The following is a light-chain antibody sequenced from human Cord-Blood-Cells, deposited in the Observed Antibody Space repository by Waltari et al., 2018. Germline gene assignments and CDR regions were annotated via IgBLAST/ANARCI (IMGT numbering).Light chain of an antibody. CDR3: AAWDDSLSGPV. CDR1: SSNIGSNY. CDR2: KNN. V-gene: IGLV1-47*01. J-gene: IGLJ2*01. Sequence: QSVLTQQPSASGTPGQRVTISCSGSSSNIGSNYVYWYQQHPGTAPKLLIYKNNQRPSGFPDRFSGSKSGTSASLAISGLRSEDEADYYCAAWDDSLSGPVFGGGTKLTVL.